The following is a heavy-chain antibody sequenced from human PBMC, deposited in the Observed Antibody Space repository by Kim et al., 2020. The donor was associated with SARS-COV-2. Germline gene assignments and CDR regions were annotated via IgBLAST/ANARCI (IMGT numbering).Heavy chain of an antibody. D-gene: IGHD6-19*01. V-gene: IGHV4-39*01. CDR3: VRQISIAVAGIYNWFDP. J-gene: IGHJ5*02. CDR2: IHYSGST. CDR1: GGSISSSSYY. Sequence: SETLSLTCTVSGGSISSSSYYWGWIRQPPGKGLEWIGSIHYSGSTYYNPSLKSRVTISVDTSKNQFSLKLSSVTAADTAVYYCVRQISIAVAGIYNWFDPWGQGARVTVSS.